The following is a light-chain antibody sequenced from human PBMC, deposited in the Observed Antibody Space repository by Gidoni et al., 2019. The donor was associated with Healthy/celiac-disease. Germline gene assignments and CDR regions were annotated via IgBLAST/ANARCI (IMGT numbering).Light chain of an antibody. CDR2: AAS. J-gene: IGKJ2*01. V-gene: IGKV1-39*01. CDR1: QSISSY. CDR3: QQSYSTPRT. Sequence: DIQMTQSPSSLSASVGDRVTITCRASQSISSYLNWYQQKPGKAPTLLIYAASSLQSGVPSRFSGSGSGTDFTLTISSLQHEDFANYYWQQSYSTPRTFGQGTKLEIK.